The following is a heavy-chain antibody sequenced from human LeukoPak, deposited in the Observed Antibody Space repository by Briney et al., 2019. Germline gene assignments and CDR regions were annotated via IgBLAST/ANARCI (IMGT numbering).Heavy chain of an antibody. D-gene: IGHD6-19*01. V-gene: IGHV3-23*01. CDR3: AKSSSGWLVPIDY. CDR2: ISGSGGST. J-gene: IGHJ4*02. Sequence: GGSLRLSCAASGFIFSTYGMYWVRQAPGKGLEWVSAISGSGGSTYYADSVKGRFTISRDNSKNTLYLQMNSLRAEDTAVYYCAKSSSGWLVPIDYWGQGTLVTVSS. CDR1: GFIFSTYG.